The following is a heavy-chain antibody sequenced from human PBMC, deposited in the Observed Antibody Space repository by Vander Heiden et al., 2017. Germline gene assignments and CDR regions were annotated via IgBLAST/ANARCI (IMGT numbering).Heavy chain of an antibody. V-gene: IGHV3-21*01. Sequence: EVQLVESGGGLVKPGGSLRPSCAASGFTLSSYSMNWVRQAPGKGLEWVSSISSSSSYIYYADSVKGRFTISRDNAKNSLYLQMNSLRAEDTAVYYCARAPHPSGSYYFTVYWGQGTLVTVSS. D-gene: IGHD1-26*01. CDR3: ARAPHPSGSYYFTVY. CDR2: ISSSSSYI. J-gene: IGHJ4*02. CDR1: GFTLSSYS.